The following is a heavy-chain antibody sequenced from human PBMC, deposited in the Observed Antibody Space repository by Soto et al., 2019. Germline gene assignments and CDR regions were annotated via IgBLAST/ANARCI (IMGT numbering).Heavy chain of an antibody. D-gene: IGHD3-10*01. CDR1: GGSISSSNW. CDR3: ARRWGEGRVDY. J-gene: IGHJ4*02. Sequence: QVQLQESGPGLVKPSGTLSLTCAVSGGSISSSNWWSWVRQPPGKGLEWIGEIYHSGNTNYNPSLKSRVTMAVDMSRNQFPRKLSSVTAADTAVYYCARRWGEGRVDYWGQGTLVTVSS. V-gene: IGHV4-4*02. CDR2: IYHSGNT.